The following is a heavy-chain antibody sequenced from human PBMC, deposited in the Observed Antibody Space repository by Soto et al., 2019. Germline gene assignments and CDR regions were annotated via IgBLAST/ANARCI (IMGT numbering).Heavy chain of an antibody. D-gene: IGHD6-13*01. CDR2: ISYDGSNK. CDR1: GFTFSSYA. J-gene: IGHJ4*02. V-gene: IGHV3-30-3*01. Sequence: QVQLVESGGGVVQPGRSLRLSCAASGFTFSSYAMHWVRQAPGKVLEWVAVISYDGSNKYYADSVKGRITISRDNSKNTLYLQMNSLRAEDTAVYYCARDSSSLDYWGQGTLVTVSS. CDR3: ARDSSSLDY.